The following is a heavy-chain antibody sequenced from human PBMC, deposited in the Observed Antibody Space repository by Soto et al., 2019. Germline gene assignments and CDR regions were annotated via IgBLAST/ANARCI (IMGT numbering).Heavy chain of an antibody. D-gene: IGHD3-10*01. CDR2: INPILSMS. CDR1: GDTFSFYS. Sequence: QVQLVQSGAEVKKPGSSVRVSCKASGDTFSFYSINWVRQAPGLGLEWMGRINPILSMSNYAQRFQGRVTVTADKSTSTAYMELSSLRPEDTAMYYCASSYGSGYRAFDYWGQGALVTVSS. V-gene: IGHV1-69*02. J-gene: IGHJ4*02. CDR3: ASSYGSGYRAFDY.